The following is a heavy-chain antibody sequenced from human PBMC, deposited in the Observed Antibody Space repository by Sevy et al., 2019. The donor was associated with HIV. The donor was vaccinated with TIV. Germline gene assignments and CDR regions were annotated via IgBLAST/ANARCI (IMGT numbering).Heavy chain of an antibody. CDR1: GGSISSTSYY. V-gene: IGHV4-39*01. CDR3: ARQSWYTSGWFWFDP. D-gene: IGHD6-19*01. J-gene: IGHJ5*02. Sequence: SETLSLTCSVSGGSISSTSYYWGWIRQPPGKGLEWIRTIYYTGNTYYNPSLKSRVTISVDTSKNRFSLKLSSVTAADTAVYYCARQSWYTSGWFWFDPWGQGTLVTVSS. CDR2: IYYTGNT.